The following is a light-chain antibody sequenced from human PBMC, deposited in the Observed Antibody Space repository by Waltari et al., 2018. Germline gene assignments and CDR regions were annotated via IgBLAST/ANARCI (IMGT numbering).Light chain of an antibody. CDR3: AVWDDSLSAWL. J-gene: IGLJ3*02. CDR1: SSNIGRNT. V-gene: IGLV1-44*01. Sequence: QSVLTQPPSASGTPGQRVTISCSGSSSNIGRNTVNWYQHFPGTAPKLVIYINDQRPSGVPDRLSGSKSGTSAALAISGLQSDDEAEYSCAVWDDSLSAWLFGGGTKLAVL. CDR2: IND.